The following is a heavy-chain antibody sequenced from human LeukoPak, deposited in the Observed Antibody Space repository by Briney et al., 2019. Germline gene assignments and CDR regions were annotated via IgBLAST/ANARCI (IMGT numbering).Heavy chain of an antibody. V-gene: IGHV4-34*01. CDR2: INHSGST. D-gene: IGHD4-17*01. CDR3: AREQDYGDFPHYFDY. CDR1: GGSFSGYY. Sequence: SETLSLTCAAYGGSFSGYYWSWIRQPPGKGLEWIGEINHSGSTNYNPSLKSRVTISVDTSKNQFSLKLSSVTAADTAVYYCAREQDYGDFPHYFDYWGQGTLVTVSS. J-gene: IGHJ4*02.